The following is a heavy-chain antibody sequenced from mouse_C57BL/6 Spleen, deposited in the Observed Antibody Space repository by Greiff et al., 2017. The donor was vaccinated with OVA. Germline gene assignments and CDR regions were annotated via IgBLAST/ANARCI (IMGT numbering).Heavy chain of an antibody. V-gene: IGHV5-4*03. J-gene: IGHJ3*01. CDR2: ISDGGSYT. Sequence: EVKVVESGGGLVKPGGSLKLSCAASGFTFSSYAMSWVRQTPGKRLEWVATISDGGSYTYYPDNVKGRFTISRVNAKNNLYLQLSHLKAEDTAMYYCARLYYGSYWGQGTLVTVSA. CDR1: GFTFSSYA. CDR3: ARLYYGSY. D-gene: IGHD1-1*01.